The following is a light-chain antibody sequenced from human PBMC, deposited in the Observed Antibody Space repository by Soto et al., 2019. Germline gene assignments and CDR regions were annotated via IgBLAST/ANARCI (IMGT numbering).Light chain of an antibody. CDR2: DVT. CDR1: SSDVGAYNY. J-gene: IGLJ2*01. V-gene: IGLV2-11*01. CDR3: CSYAGSYTLV. Sequence: QSVLTQPRSVSGSPGQSVTISCTGTSSDVGAYNYVSWYQQHPGKTPKLMIYDVTNRPSGVPDRFSGSKSGNTASLTISGLQAEDEADYYCCSYAGSYTLVFGGGTKVTVL.